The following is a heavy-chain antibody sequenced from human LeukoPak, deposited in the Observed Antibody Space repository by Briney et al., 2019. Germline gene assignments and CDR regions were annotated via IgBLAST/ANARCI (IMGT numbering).Heavy chain of an antibody. J-gene: IGHJ5*02. V-gene: IGHV3-21*06. CDR3: ARDEVAYCSGGSCYSTWFDP. Sequence: PGGSLRLSCGASGFTFSSYRMNWVRQAPGKGLEWVSSFSSSSSFIYYADSVKGRFTISRDNAKNSLYLQMNTLRAEDTAVYYCARDEVAYCSGGSCYSTWFDPWGQGTLVTVSS. CDR1: GFTFSSYR. D-gene: IGHD2-15*01. CDR2: FSSSSSFI.